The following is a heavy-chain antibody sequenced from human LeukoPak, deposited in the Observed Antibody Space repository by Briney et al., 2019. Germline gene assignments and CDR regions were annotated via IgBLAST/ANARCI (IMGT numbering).Heavy chain of an antibody. CDR1: GFTFSSYA. CDR3: AKDRSDVTIFGVVPTANDY. D-gene: IGHD3-3*01. Sequence: PGGSLRLSCAASGFTFSSYAMSWVRQAPGKGLEWVSNISGSGSNTYYADSVKGRFTISRDNSKNTLYLQMNSLRADDTAVYYCAKDRSDVTIFGVVPTANDYWGQGTLAAVSS. V-gene: IGHV3-23*01. J-gene: IGHJ4*02. CDR2: ISGSGSNT.